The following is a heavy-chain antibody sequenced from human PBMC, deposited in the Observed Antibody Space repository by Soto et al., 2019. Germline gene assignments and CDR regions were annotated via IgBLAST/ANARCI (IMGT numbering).Heavy chain of an antibody. CDR2: IYPGDSDT. V-gene: IGHV5-51*01. D-gene: IGHD1-26*01. CDR3: ARQGGVGDSYYYYGMDV. Sequence: GESLKISCKTSGYSFTGYWIGWVRQMPGKGLEWMGIIYPGDSDTRYSPSFQGQVTISADKSISTAYLQWSSLKASDTAMYYCARQGGVGDSYYYYGMDVWAQGTTVPVSS. J-gene: IGHJ6*02. CDR1: GYSFTGYW.